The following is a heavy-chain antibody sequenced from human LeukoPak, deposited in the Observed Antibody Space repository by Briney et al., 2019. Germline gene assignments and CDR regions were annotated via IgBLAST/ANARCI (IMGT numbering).Heavy chain of an antibody. CDR3: ASRNSSSWSLFDY. CDR1: GFTFSSYA. J-gene: IGHJ4*02. V-gene: IGHV3-23*01. Sequence: RGSLRLSCAASGFTFSSYAMSWVRQAPGKGLEWVSAISGSGGSTYYVDSVKGRFTISRDNSKNTLYLQMNSLRAEDTAVYYCASRNSSSWSLFDYWGQGTLVTVSS. CDR2: ISGSGGST. D-gene: IGHD6-13*01.